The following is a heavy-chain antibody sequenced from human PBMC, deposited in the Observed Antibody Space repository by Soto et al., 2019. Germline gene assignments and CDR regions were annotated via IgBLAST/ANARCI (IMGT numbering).Heavy chain of an antibody. J-gene: IGHJ4*02. CDR3: ARGYGRNFDY. CDR2: IYSTGNT. D-gene: IGHD3-16*01. CDR1: GDSIRSSSY. Sequence: SETLSLTCTDSGDSIRSSSYSGWIRQPPGKGLEWIGSIYSTGNTYYNPSLNSQVTISVDTSKNQFSLKLSSVTAADTAVYYWARGYGRNFDYGGKETLATLPS. V-gene: IGHV4-38-2*02.